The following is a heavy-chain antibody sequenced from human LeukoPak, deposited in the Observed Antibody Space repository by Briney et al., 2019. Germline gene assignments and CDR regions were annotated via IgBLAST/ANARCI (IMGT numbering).Heavy chain of an antibody. CDR2: IYYSGST. V-gene: IGHV4-59*01. CDR3: ARDAGHQLSRRNYYAMDV. CDR1: GDSISSYY. D-gene: IGHD2-2*01. Sequence: PSETLSLTCTVSGDSISSYYWNWIRQPPGKGLEWIGYIYYSGSTDQNPSLKSRVTISVDTSKNQFSLRLNSVTAADTAVYYCARDAGHQLSRRNYYAMDVWGQGTTVTVSS. J-gene: IGHJ6*02.